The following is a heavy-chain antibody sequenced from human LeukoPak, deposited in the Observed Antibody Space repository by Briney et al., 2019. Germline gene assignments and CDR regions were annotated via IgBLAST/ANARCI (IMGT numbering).Heavy chain of an antibody. CDR2: ISPYNSNT. Sequence: ASVKVSCKASGYTFTSYGISWVRQAPGQGLEWMGWISPYNSNTYYAQNLQGRVTMTTDTSTSTTYMELSSLRSEDTAVYYCARDNSIGGRGWWFDPWGQGTLVTVSS. CDR3: ARDNSIGGRGWWFDP. V-gene: IGHV1-18*01. J-gene: IGHJ5*02. D-gene: IGHD4-23*01. CDR1: GYTFTSYG.